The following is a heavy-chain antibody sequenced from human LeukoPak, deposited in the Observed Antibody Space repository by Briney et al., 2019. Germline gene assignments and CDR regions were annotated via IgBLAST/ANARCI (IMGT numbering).Heavy chain of an antibody. CDR2: ISSSSSYI. Sequence: GGSLRLSCAASGFTFSSYSMNWVRQAPGKGLEWVSSISSSSSYIYYADSVKGRFTISRDDSKNTLYLQMNSLRGEDTAVYYCARGPSGSLEYWGQGTLVTVSS. CDR3: ARGPSGSLEY. V-gene: IGHV3-21*01. CDR1: GFTFSSYS. J-gene: IGHJ4*02. D-gene: IGHD1-26*01.